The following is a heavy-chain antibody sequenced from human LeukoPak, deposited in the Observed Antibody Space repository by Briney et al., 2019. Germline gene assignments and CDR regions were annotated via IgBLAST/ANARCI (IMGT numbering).Heavy chain of an antibody. J-gene: IGHJ3*02. D-gene: IGHD3-16*01. CDR2: IYHSGIS. Sequence: SETLSLTCTVSGGSISSYYWGWIRQPPGKGLEWIGSIYHSGISYYNPSLRSRVTISADMSKNQFSLKLSSVTAADTAVYYCAKGRSYGTDYDAFDIWGQGTMVTVSS. CDR3: AKGRSYGTDYDAFDI. V-gene: IGHV4-59*04. CDR1: GGSISSYY.